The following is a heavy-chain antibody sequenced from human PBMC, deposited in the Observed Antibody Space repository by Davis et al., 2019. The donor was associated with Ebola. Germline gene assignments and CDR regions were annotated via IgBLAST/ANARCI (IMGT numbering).Heavy chain of an antibody. J-gene: IGHJ3*02. CDR1: GYSFTSYW. Sequence: GESLKISCKGSGYSFTSYWIGWVRQMPGKGLEWMGIIYPGDSDTRYNPSFQGQVTIPADKSISTAYLQWSSLKASDTAMYYCGTVYSGSYYAFDIWGQGTMVTVSS. CDR3: GTVYSGSYYAFDI. CDR2: IYPGDSDT. D-gene: IGHD1-26*01. V-gene: IGHV5-51*01.